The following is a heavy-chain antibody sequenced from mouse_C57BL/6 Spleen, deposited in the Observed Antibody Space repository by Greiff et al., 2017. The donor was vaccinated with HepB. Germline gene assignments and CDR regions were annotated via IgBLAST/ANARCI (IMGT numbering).Heavy chain of an antibody. J-gene: IGHJ2*01. Sequence: QVQLQQPGAELVRPGSSVKLSCKASGYTFTSYWMHWVKQRPIQGLEWIGNIDPSDSETPYNQKFKDKATLTVDKSSSTAYMQLSSLTSEDSAVYYCARLDYYYGFDYWGQGTTLTVSS. CDR1: GYTFTSYW. V-gene: IGHV1-52*01. CDR2: IDPSDSET. D-gene: IGHD1-1*01. CDR3: ARLDYYYGFDY.